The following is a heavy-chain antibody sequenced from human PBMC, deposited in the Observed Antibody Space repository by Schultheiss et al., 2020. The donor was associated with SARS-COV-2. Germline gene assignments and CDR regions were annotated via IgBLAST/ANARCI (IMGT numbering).Heavy chain of an antibody. CDR1: GFTFSNAW. CDR2: IKNDGSST. D-gene: IGHD6-6*01. V-gene: IGHV3-74*01. J-gene: IGHJ6*02. CDR3: AKDRGSKSSEYSSSLGIYYYYYGMDV. Sequence: GGSLRLSCAASGFTFSNAWMNWVRQAPGKGLEWVSHIKNDGSSTNYADSVKGRFTISRDNSKNTLYLQMNSLRAEDTAVYYCAKDRGSKSSEYSSSLGIYYYYYGMDVWGQGTTVTVSS.